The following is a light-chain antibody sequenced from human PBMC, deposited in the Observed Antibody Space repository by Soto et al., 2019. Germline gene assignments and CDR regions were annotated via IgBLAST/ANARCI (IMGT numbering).Light chain of an antibody. CDR3: AAWYDSLNSL. CDR1: FSNIGDNA. V-gene: IGLV1-44*01. Sequence: QSVLTQPPSLSATPGQRVNICCYGSFSNIGDNAVNWYQQLPGAAPKLLIYLNDQRPSGVPDRFSGSKSGTSAFLAIGGLQSEDEADYYCAAWYDSLNSLFGTGTKLTVL. J-gene: IGLJ1*01. CDR2: LND.